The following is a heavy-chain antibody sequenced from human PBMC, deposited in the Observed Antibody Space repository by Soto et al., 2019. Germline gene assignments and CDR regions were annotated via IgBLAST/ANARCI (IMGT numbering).Heavy chain of an antibody. CDR1: GFTFSSYA. J-gene: IGHJ4*02. CDR2: ISGSGGST. D-gene: IGHD1-26*01. CDR3: AKGGSYYGDYFDY. V-gene: IGHV3-23*01. Sequence: EVQLLESGGGLVQPGGSLRLSCAASGFTFSSYAMSWVRQAPGKGLEWVSAISGSGGSTYYADSVKGRFTISRDNXKNTLYLQMNSLRAEDTAVYYCAKGGSYYGDYFDYWGQGTLVTVSS.